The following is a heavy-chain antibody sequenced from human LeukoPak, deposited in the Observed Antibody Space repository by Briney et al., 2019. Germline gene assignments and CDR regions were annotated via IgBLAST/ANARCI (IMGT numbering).Heavy chain of an antibody. V-gene: IGHV4-59*01. J-gene: IGHJ6*03. CDR3: ARSTWRIDSSGYYWGDYYYMDV. Sequence: PSETLSLTCTVSGGSISSYYWSWIRQPPGKGLEWIGYIYYTGSTNYNPSLKSRVTISVDTSKNQSSLKLSSVTAADTAVYYCARSTWRIDSSGYYWGDYYYMDVWGKGTTVTVSS. D-gene: IGHD3-22*01. CDR2: IYYTGST. CDR1: GGSISSYY.